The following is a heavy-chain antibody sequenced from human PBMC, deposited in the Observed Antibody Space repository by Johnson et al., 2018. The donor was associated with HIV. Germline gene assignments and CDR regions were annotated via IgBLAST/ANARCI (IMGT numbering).Heavy chain of an antibody. J-gene: IGHJ3*02. CDR3: AAKAQKSTGSFDI. D-gene: IGHD1-1*01. V-gene: IGHV3-9*01. CDR1: GFTFNDYA. Sequence: VHLVESGGVVVQPGGSLRLSCAASGFTFNDYAMHWVRQAPGKGLEWVSGISWNSDSIDYADSLKDRFTISRDNAKSSLYLQMNSLRAEDTALYYCAAKAQKSTGSFDIWGQGTMVTVS. CDR2: ISWNSDSI.